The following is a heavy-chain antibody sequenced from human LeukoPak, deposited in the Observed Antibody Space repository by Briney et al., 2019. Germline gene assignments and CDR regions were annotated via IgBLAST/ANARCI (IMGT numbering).Heavy chain of an antibody. V-gene: IGHV3-23*01. D-gene: IGHD4-17*01. CDR3: AKERYYNDYGNWFDP. CDR2: VSGGGGST. CDR1: GFTFSSYA. J-gene: IGHJ5*02. Sequence: GGSLRLSCAASGFTFSSYAMSWVRQAPGKGLDWVSAVSGGGGSTYYADSVKGRFTVSRDNSKNTLNLQMNSLRAEDTAVYYCAKERYYNDYGNWFDPWGQGTLVTVSS.